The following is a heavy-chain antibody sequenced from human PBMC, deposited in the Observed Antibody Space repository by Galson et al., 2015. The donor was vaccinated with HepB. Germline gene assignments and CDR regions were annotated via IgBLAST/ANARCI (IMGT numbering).Heavy chain of an antibody. CDR3: ARATRTTVTPGGIDP. Sequence: TLSLTCTVSGGSISSGGYYWSWIRQHPGKGLEWIGYIYYSGSTYYNPSLKSRVTISVDTSKNQFSLKLSSVTAADTAVYYCARATRTTVTPGGIDPWGQGTLVTVSS. J-gene: IGHJ5*02. V-gene: IGHV4-31*03. CDR1: GGSISSGGYY. CDR2: IYYSGST. D-gene: IGHD4-17*01.